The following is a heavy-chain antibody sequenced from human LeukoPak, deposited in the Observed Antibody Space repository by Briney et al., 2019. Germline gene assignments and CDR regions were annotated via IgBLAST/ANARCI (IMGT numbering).Heavy chain of an antibody. CDR2: IYHGGSS. CDR3: ARGGTAVAGLDS. D-gene: IGHD6-19*01. Sequence: SETLSLTCAVSGGSISSNWWSWVRQPPGKGLEWIGEIYHGGSSNHNPSLKSRVTISVDKSKNQFSLKLTSVTAADTAVYYCARGGTAVAGLDSWGQGTLVTVSS. CDR1: GGSISSNW. J-gene: IGHJ4*02. V-gene: IGHV4-4*02.